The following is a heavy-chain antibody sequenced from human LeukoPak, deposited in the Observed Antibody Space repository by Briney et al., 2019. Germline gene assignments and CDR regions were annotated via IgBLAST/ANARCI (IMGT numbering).Heavy chain of an antibody. Sequence: PSETLSLTCSVSGGFNSTHYWSWIRQSPGKGLEWIGYVFYTGSSNYNPSLKSRVTLSVDTSKNQFSLELRSVTAADTAVYYCARAHPAYSSSSGFDFWGQGALVTVSS. CDR1: GGFNSTHY. J-gene: IGHJ4*02. V-gene: IGHV4-59*11. CDR2: VFYTGSS. D-gene: IGHD6-6*01. CDR3: ARAHPAYSSSSGFDF.